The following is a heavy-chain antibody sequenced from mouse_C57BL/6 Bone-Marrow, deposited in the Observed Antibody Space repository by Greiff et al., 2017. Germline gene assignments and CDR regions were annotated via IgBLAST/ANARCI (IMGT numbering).Heavy chain of an antibody. CDR1: EYEFPSHD. D-gene: IGHD2-4*01. CDR3: ARGGDYDGGDYAMDY. J-gene: IGHJ4*01. CDR2: INSDGGST. V-gene: IGHV5-2*01. Sequence: EVKLQESGGGLVQPGESLKLSCESNEYEFPSHDMSWVRKTPEKRLELVAAINSDGGSTYYPDTMERRFIISRDNTKKTLYLQMSSLRSEDTALYYCARGGDYDGGDYAMDYWGQGTSVTVSS.